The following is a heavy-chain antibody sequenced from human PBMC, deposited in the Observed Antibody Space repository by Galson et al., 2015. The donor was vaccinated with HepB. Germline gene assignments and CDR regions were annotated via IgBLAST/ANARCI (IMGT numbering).Heavy chain of an antibody. J-gene: IGHJ4*02. V-gene: IGHV1-46*01. CDR1: GYTFTSYY. Sequence: SVKVSCKASGYTFTSYYMHWVRQAPGQGLEWMGIINPSGGSTSYAQKFQGRVTMTRDTSTSTVYMELSSLRSEDTAVYYCARDRGTTVVTPDYFDYWGQGTLVTVSS. D-gene: IGHD4-23*01. CDR2: INPSGGST. CDR3: ARDRGTTVVTPDYFDY.